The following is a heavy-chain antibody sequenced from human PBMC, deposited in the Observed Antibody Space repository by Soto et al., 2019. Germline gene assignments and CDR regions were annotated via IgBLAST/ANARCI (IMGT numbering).Heavy chain of an antibody. CDR3: ARGLIPPPAGEIAAAGVPWFDP. V-gene: IGHV4-34*01. CDR1: GGSFSGYY. CDR2: INHSGST. J-gene: IGHJ5*02. Sequence: QVQLQQWGAGLLKPSETLSLTCAVYGGSFSGYYWSWIRQPPGKGLEWIGEINHSGSTNYNPSLKSPVTISVDTSKNQFSLKLSSVTAADTAVYYCARGLIPPPAGEIAAAGVPWFDPWGQGTLVTVSS. D-gene: IGHD6-13*01.